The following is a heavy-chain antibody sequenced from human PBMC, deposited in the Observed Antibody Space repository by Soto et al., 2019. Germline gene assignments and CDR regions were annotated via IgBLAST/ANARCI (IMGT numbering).Heavy chain of an antibody. V-gene: IGHV4-4*02. CDR1: GGPLTSDNW. CDR3: ARVLRGWFDP. Sequence: ETLSLTCAVSGGPLTSDNWWTGVRQPPGGGLEWIGEISHSGITTYKASLKSRATMSVDKTKNDVSLKLTSVTAADTAVYYCARVLRGWFDPWGQGTPCTAPQ. J-gene: IGHJ5*02. CDR2: ISHSGIT.